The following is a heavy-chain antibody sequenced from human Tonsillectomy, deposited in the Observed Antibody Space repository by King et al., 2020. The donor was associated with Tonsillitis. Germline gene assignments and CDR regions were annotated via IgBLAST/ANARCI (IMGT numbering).Heavy chain of an antibody. CDR2: MSYDGSNK. CDR1: GFTFSGYA. Sequence: VQLVESGGGVVRPGRSLRLSCAASGFTFSGYAMHWVRQAPGKGLEWVAVMSYDGSNKDYADSVKGRFIISRDNSKNTLYLEMNSLRVEDTAVYYCAGVGAWGQGTLVTVSS. D-gene: IGHD1-26*01. CDR3: AGVGA. V-gene: IGHV3-30*04. J-gene: IGHJ5*02.